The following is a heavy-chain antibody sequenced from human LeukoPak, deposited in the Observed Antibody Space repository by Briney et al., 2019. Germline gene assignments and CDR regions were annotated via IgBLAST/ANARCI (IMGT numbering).Heavy chain of an antibody. Sequence: GASVKVSCKASGYTFTTYDINWVRQATGQGLEWMGWMNPNRGNTGYAQEFQGRVTMTRNTTISTAYMELSSLRSEDTAVYYCARGHPGGYFYYLDDYWGQGTLVTVSS. D-gene: IGHD2/OR15-2a*01. CDR3: ARGHPGGYFYYLDDY. V-gene: IGHV1-8*01. CDR1: GYTFTTYD. CDR2: MNPNRGNT. J-gene: IGHJ4*02.